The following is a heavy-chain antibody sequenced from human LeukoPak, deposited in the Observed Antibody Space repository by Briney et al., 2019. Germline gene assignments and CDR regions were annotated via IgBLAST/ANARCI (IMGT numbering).Heavy chain of an antibody. CDR1: GFTFSSYA. V-gene: IGHV3-7*03. J-gene: IGHJ6*02. Sequence: GGSLRLSCAASGFTFSSYAMTWVRQVPGRGPEWVANVNRDGSETYYLDSVKGRFTISKDHAKNSLYLQMNSLRAEDTALYHCARNNGMVVWGQGTTVIVSS. CDR2: VNRDGSET. CDR3: ARNNGMVV.